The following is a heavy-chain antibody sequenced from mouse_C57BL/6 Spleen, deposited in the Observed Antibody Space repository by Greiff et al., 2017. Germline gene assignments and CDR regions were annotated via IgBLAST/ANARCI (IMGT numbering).Heavy chain of an antibody. CDR3: AKKHLGSSYEYFDV. CDR1: GFSLTSYG. V-gene: IGHV2-5*01. CDR2: IWRGGST. Sequence: QVQLQQSGPGLVQPSQSLSITCTVSGFSLTSYGVHWVRQSPGKGLEWLGVIWRGGSTDYNAAFMSRLSITKDNSKSQVFFKMNSLQADDTAIYYCAKKHLGSSYEYFDVWGTGTTVTVSS. D-gene: IGHD1-1*01. J-gene: IGHJ1*03.